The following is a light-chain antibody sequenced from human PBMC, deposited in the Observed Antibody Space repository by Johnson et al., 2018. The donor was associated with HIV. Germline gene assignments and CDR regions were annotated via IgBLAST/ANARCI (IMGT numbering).Light chain of an antibody. Sequence: QLLLSQPPSVSAAPGQDVIISCSGSTSNVGNNFVSWYQHFPGRAPKLLIYENNKRPSGIPDRFSGSKSGTSATLAIHGLQTGHEADHSCGTWDSSLSAGFFGTGTKVTGL. J-gene: IGLJ1*01. V-gene: IGLV1-51*02. CDR2: ENN. CDR1: TSNVGNNF. CDR3: GTWDSSLSAGF.